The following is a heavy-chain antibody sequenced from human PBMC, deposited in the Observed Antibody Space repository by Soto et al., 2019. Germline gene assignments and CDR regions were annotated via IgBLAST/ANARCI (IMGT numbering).Heavy chain of an antibody. CDR2: IGTAVNP. CDR3: ARRLWRVPDNYVMDV. V-gene: IGHV3-13*05. CDR1: GFTFGSYD. Sequence: GSLTLTCPASGFTFGSYDLSWIRQATGKGPEWVSSIGTAVNPYYPGSLKGRFTISRENAKNPLYLQMNSLRAGDTAVYYCARRLWRVPDNYVMDVWVQGTTVTVSS. J-gene: IGHJ6*02. D-gene: IGHD3-16*01.